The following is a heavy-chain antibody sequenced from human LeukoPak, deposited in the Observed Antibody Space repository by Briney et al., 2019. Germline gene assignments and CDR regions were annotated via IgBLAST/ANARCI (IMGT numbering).Heavy chain of an antibody. CDR3: ARESRDGYFDY. V-gene: IGHV3-30-3*01. CDR2: ISYDGSNK. J-gene: IGHJ4*03. Sequence: GGSLRLSCAASGFTFSSYAMHWVRQAPGKGLEWVAVISYDGSNKYYADSVKGRFTISRDNSKTTLYLQMNSLRAEDTAVYYCARESRDGYFDYWGQGTLVTVSS. CDR1: GFTFSSYA. D-gene: IGHD5-24*01.